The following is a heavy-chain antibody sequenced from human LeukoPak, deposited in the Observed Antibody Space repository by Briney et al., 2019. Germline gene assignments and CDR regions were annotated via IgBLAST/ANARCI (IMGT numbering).Heavy chain of an antibody. D-gene: IGHD1-26*01. Sequence: ASVKVSCKASGYTFTTHDLTWVRQATGQGLEWMGGFDPEDGESIFAQRFQGRFSMTEDTSTDTAYMELRSLRPEDTAVYYCATADKWEPLDYWGQGTLVTVSS. CDR3: ATADKWEPLDY. V-gene: IGHV1-24*01. CDR1: GYTFTTHD. J-gene: IGHJ4*02. CDR2: FDPEDGES.